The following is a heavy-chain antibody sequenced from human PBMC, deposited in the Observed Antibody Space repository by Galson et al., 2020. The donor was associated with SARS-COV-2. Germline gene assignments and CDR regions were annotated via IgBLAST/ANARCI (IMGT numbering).Heavy chain of an antibody. CDR1: GGTFSSYA. CDR2: IIPIFGTA. Sequence: SVKVSCKASGGTFSSYAISWVRQAPGQGLEWMGGIIPIFGTANYAQKFQGRVTITADKSTSTAYMELSSLRSEDTAVYYCARGEDVVVPAATEYYYYYYMDVWGKGTTVTVSS. CDR3: ARGEDVVVPAATEYYYYYYMDV. V-gene: IGHV1-69*06. D-gene: IGHD2-2*01. J-gene: IGHJ6*03.